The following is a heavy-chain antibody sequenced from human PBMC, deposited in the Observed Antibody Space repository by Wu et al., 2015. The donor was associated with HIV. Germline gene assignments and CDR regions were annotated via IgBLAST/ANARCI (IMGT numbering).Heavy chain of an antibody. Sequence: QVQLVQSGAEVKKPGASVKVSCKASGYTFTSYYMHWVRQAPGQGLEWMGIINPSGGSTSYAQKFQGRVTMTRDTSTSTVYMELSSLRSEDTAVYYCARSLGQHIVVVTATHGMDVVGPRDHGHRSP. D-gene: IGHD2-21*02. CDR3: ARSLGQHIVVVTATHGMDV. V-gene: IGHV1-46*01. CDR1: GYTFTSYY. J-gene: IGHJ6*02. CDR2: INPSGGST.